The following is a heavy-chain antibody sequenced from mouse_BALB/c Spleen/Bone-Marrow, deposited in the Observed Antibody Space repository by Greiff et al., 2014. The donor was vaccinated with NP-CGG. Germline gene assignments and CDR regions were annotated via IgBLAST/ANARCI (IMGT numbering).Heavy chain of an antibody. CDR2: ISGGGSYT. J-gene: IGHJ3*01. V-gene: IGHV5-9-2*01. Sequence: EVQVVESGGGLVKSGGSLKLSRAASGFTFNNYGMSWVRQTPEKRLEWVATISGGGSYTFYPDSVKGRFTISRDNAKNDLYLQLSSLRSEDTALYYCARHAYYDQTEVSFVYWGQGTLVTVSA. D-gene: IGHD2-4*01. CDR3: ARHAYYDQTEVSFVY. CDR1: GFTFNNYG.